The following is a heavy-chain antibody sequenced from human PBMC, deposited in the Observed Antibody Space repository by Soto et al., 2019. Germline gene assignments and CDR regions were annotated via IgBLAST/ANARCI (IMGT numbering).Heavy chain of an antibody. J-gene: IGHJ3*02. D-gene: IGHD3-22*01. V-gene: IGHV1-58*01. CDR1: GFTFTSSA. CDR2: IVVGSGNT. CDR3: AADPYRITMIVASFPGAFDI. Sequence: SVKVSFKASGFTFTSSAVQWVRQARGQGLGWIGWIVVGSGNTNYAQKFQERVTMTRDMCTSTAYMELSSLRSEDTAVYYCAADPYRITMIVASFPGAFDIWGQGTRVTVSS.